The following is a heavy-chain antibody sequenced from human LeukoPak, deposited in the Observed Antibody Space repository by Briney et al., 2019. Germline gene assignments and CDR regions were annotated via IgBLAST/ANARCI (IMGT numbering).Heavy chain of an antibody. J-gene: IGHJ6*02. V-gene: IGHV4-34*01. CDR1: GGTFSDYY. CDR2: INHSGST. CDR3: ARLGPHSYGDYYGMDV. Sequence: SETLSLTCAVYGGTFSDYYWSWIRQPPGKGLEWIGEINHSGSTNYNPSFMSRLTVSVDTSKNQFSLNLISVTAADTAVYYCARLGPHSYGDYYGMDVWGQGTTVTVSS. D-gene: IGHD5-18*01.